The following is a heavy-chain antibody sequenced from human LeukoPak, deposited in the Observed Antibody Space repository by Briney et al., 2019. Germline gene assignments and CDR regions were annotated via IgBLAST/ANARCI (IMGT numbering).Heavy chain of an antibody. J-gene: IGHJ4*02. CDR2: ISGSGVST. CDR1: GFTFSSYA. CDR3: AKDRNYYDNSGYIYYFDY. V-gene: IGHV3-23*01. D-gene: IGHD3-22*01. Sequence: GGSLRLSCAASGFTFSSYAMSWVRQAPGEGLEWVSGISGSGVSTYYADSVKGRFTISRDNSKNTLYLQMNSLRAEDTAVYYCAKDRNYYDNSGYIYYFDYWGQGTLVTVSS.